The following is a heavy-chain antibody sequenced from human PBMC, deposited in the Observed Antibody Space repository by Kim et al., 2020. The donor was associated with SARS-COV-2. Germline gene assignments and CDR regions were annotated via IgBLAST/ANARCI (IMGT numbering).Heavy chain of an antibody. V-gene: IGHV4-4*02. CDR1: GGSISSSNW. J-gene: IGHJ5*02. Sequence: SETLSLTCAVSGGSISSSNWWSWVRQPPGKGLEWIGEIDHSGSTNYNSSLKSRLTIEVDKAKNQFSLKLNSVTAADTAVYYCARGVSSAWTLRDYYDPWGQEILVTVSS. CDR3: ARGVSSAWTLRDYYDP. D-gene: IGHD6-19*01. CDR2: IDHSGST.